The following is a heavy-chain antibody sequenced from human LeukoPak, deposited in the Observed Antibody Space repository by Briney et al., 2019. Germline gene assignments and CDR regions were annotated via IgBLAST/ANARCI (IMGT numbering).Heavy chain of an antibody. CDR2: ISWNSGSI. J-gene: IGHJ2*01. CDR1: GFTFDDYA. Sequence: GGSLRLSCAASGFTFDDYAMHWVRQAPGKGLEWVSGISWNSGSIGYADSVKGRFTISRDNAKNSLYLQMNSLRAEDTAVYYCARELIGTWYFDLWGRGTLVTVSS. V-gene: IGHV3-9*01. CDR3: ARELIGTWYFDL. D-gene: IGHD2-21*01.